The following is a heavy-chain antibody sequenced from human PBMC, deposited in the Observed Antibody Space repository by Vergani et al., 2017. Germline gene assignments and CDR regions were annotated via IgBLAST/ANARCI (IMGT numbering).Heavy chain of an antibody. V-gene: IGHV4-38-2*01. J-gene: IGHJ4*02. CDR2: IYRTGRT. CDR3: ARRSGIVYDIFSGTQYFFDF. Sequence: QVQLQESGPGLVKPSETLSLTCAVSGFSIDNGYYWDWIRQPPGKGLEWIWSIYRTGRTHFNPSLKSRVTISVDTSNNHFSLRLNSLTAADTAVYYCARRSGIVYDIFSGTQYFFDFWGQGTLVTVSS. CDR1: GFSIDNGYY. D-gene: IGHD3-9*01.